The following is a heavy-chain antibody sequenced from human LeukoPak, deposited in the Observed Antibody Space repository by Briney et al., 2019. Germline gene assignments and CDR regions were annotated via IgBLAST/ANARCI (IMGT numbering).Heavy chain of an antibody. CDR1: GFSFTTYW. D-gene: IGHD3-22*01. J-gene: IGHJ4*02. Sequence: PGGSLRLSCAASGFSFTTYWMSWVRQAPGKGLEWVANIKQDGTEKYYVDSVKGRFTISRDNAKNSPYLQMNSLRAEDTALYYCAKESSGYYRGAFDYWGQGTLVTVSS. CDR3: AKESSGYYRGAFDY. V-gene: IGHV3-7*03. CDR2: IKQDGTEK.